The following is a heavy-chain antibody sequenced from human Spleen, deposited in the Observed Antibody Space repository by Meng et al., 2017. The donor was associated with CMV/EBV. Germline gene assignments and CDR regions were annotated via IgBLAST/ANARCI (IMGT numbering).Heavy chain of an antibody. CDR1: GFTSSYAW. D-gene: IGHD2-2*01. V-gene: IGHV3-72*01. J-gene: IGHJ4*02. CDR3: AIDGGGYCSS. Sequence: GESLKISCAASGFTSSYAWLTWVRQAPGKGLDWVGRIRDKANSYMTEYAASVKGKFTISRDDSKNSVYLQMNSLQSEDTAVYFCAIDGGGYCSSWGQGTLVTVSS. CDR2: IRDKANSYMT.